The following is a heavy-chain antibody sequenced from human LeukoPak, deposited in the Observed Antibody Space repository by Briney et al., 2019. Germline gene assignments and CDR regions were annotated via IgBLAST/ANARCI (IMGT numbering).Heavy chain of an antibody. CDR1: GFTFSSYA. CDR2: ISGSGGST. Sequence: GESLRLSCAASGFTFSSYAMSWVRQAPGKGLEWVSAISGSGGSTYYADSVKGRFTISRDNSKNTLYLQMNSLRAEDTAVYYCAKFVSSSWFNYFDYWGQGTLVTVSS. J-gene: IGHJ4*02. D-gene: IGHD6-13*01. V-gene: IGHV3-23*01. CDR3: AKFVSSSWFNYFDY.